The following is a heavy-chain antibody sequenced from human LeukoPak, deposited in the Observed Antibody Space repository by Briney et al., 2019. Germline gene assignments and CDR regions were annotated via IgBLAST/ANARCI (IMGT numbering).Heavy chain of an antibody. V-gene: IGHV3-23*01. CDR1: GFTFSDYA. CDR3: AGRPTGYSSGYIH. D-gene: IGHD5-18*01. Sequence: GGSLRLSCAASGFTFSDYAMNWVRQAPGKGLEWVSTISGSGGSTYYAGSVKGRFTISRDNSENIVYLQMNNLRVEDTAVYYCAGRPTGYSSGYIHWGQGTLVTVSS. J-gene: IGHJ4*02. CDR2: ISGSGGST.